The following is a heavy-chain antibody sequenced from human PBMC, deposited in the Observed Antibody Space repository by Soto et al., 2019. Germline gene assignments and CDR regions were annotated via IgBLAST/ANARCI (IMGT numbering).Heavy chain of an antibody. Sequence: ASVKVSCKASGGTFSSYTISWVRQAPGQGLEWMGRIIPILGIANYAQKFQGRVTITADKSTSTAYMELSSLRSEDTAVYYCARLSSGDYASTWGQGTLVTVSS. V-gene: IGHV1-69*02. D-gene: IGHD4-17*01. J-gene: IGHJ5*02. CDR3: ARLSSGDYAST. CDR2: IIPILGIA. CDR1: GGTFSSYT.